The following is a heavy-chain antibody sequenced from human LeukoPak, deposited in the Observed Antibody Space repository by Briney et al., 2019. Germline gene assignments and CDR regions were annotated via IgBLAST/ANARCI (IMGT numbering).Heavy chain of an antibody. CDR2: IIPILGIA. Sequence: SVKVSCKASGGTFSSYAISWVRQAPGQGLEWMGRIIPILGIANYAQKFQGRVTITADKSTSTAYMELSSLRSEDTAVYYCARPRASNYYDSSGPYDYWGQGTLVTVSS. J-gene: IGHJ4*02. D-gene: IGHD3-22*01. CDR3: ARPRASNYYDSSGPYDY. V-gene: IGHV1-69*04. CDR1: GGTFSSYA.